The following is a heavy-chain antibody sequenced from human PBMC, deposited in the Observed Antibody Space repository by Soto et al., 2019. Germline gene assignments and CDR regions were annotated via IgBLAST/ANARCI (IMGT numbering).Heavy chain of an antibody. D-gene: IGHD3-22*01. CDR3: TKDFDSSGYYLVDY. CDR1: GFTFSSYA. CDR2: ISGSGGST. J-gene: IGHJ4*02. V-gene: IGHV3-23*01. Sequence: GGSLRLSCAASGFTFSSYAMSWVRQAPGKGLEWVSAISGSGGSTYYAESVKGRLTISRDNSKNTLYLQMNSLRAEDTAVYYCTKDFDSSGYYLVDYWGQGTLVTVSS.